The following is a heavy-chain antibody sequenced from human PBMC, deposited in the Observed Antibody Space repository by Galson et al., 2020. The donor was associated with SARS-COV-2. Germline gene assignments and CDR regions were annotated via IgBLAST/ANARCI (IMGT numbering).Heavy chain of an antibody. V-gene: IGHV4-31*03. Sequence: SETLSLTCIVSGGSISSDGDYWSWIRQHPGKGLEWIGYIYHTGSTNYNPSLKSRVTMSMDTSKNQFSLKLSSVTAADTAVYYCARDFEKETGSGMVFDYWGQGILVTVSS. J-gene: IGHJ4*02. CDR3: ARDFEKETGSGMVFDY. CDR1: GGSISSDGDY. D-gene: IGHD3-10*01. CDR2: IYHTGST.